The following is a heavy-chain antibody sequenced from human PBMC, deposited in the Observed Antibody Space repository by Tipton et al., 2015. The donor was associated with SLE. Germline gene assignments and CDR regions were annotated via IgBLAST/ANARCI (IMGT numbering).Heavy chain of an antibody. V-gene: IGHV3-48*03. CDR1: GFTFSSYE. D-gene: IGHD6-19*01. CDR3: ARVTFSAVHYFDY. CDR2: ISSSGSTI. Sequence: VQLVQSGGGVVQPGRSLRLSCAASGFTFSSYEMNWVRQAPGKGLEWVSYISSSGSTIYYADSVKGRFTISRDNAKNSLYLQMNSLRAEDTAVYYCARVTFSAVHYFDYWGQGTLVTVSS. J-gene: IGHJ4*02.